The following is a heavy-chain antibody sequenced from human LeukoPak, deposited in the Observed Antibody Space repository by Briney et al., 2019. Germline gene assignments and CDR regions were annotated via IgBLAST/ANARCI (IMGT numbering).Heavy chain of an antibody. D-gene: IGHD5-24*01. V-gene: IGHV1-46*01. CDR1: GYTFTNSY. Sequence: ASVMVSCKASGYTFTNSYIHWVRQAPGQGFQWMGLINPGGGNTNYAQNFRGRLTMTRDTSTTTVYMELSGLRSEDTAIYYCARIRDGYNDAYDTWGQGTVVTVPS. CDR3: ARIRDGYNDAYDT. CDR2: INPGGGNT. J-gene: IGHJ3*02.